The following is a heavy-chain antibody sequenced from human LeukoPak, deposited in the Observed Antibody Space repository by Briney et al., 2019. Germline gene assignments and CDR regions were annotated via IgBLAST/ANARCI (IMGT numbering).Heavy chain of an antibody. V-gene: IGHV3-33*01. CDR1: GFTFSSYG. J-gene: IGHJ6*04. D-gene: IGHD3-10*01. CDR3: ARVDYYGSGPYYYYGMDV. Sequence: GGSLRLSCAASGFTFSSYGMHWVRQAPGKGLEWVAVIWYDGSNKYYAGSVKGRFTISRDNSKNTLYLQMNSLRAEDTAVYYCARVDYYGSGPYYYYGMDVWGKGTTVTVSS. CDR2: IWYDGSNK.